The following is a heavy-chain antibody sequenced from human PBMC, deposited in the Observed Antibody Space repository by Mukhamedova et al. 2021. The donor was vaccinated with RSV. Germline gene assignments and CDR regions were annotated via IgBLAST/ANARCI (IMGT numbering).Heavy chain of an antibody. D-gene: IGHD5-18*01. CDR3: AKGSGYVDV. J-gene: IGHJ6*02. CDR2: ISYDGSNK. Sequence: QAPGKGLEWVAVISYDGSNKYYADSVKGRFTISRDNSKNTLYLQMNSLRAEDTAIYYCAKGSGYVDVWGQGTTVTVSS. V-gene: IGHV3-30*04.